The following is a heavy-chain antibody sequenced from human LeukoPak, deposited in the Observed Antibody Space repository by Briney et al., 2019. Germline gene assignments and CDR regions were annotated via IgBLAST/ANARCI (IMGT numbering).Heavy chain of an antibody. V-gene: IGHV4-59*01. J-gene: IGHJ4*02. CDR2: IYYSGST. D-gene: IGHD3-22*01. Sequence: SETLSLTCIVSGGSISSYYWSWIRQPPGKGLEWIGYIYYSGSTNYNPSLKSRVTISADMSKNQFSLKLSSVTAADTAVYYCARDIIRSSGLFDYWGQGTLVTVSS. CDR1: GGSISSYY. CDR3: ARDIIRSSGLFDY.